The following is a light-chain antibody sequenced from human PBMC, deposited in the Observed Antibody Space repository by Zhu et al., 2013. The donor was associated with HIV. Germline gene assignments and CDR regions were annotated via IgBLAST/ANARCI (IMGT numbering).Light chain of an antibody. V-gene: IGLV2-14*01. CDR3: SSYRSNNGRYV. CDR2: GVS. Sequence: QSALTQPASVSGSPGQSITISCTGTSSDVGAYNYVSWYQQHPGKAPKLMIYGVSNRPSGVSTRFSGSKSGNTASLTISGLQAEDEAEYYCSSYRSNNGRYVFGTGTQVTVL. CDR1: SSDVGAYNY. J-gene: IGLJ1*01.